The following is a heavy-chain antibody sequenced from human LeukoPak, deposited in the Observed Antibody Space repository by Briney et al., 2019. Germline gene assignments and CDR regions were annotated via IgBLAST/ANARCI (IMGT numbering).Heavy chain of an antibody. D-gene: IGHD6-13*01. CDR3: AKARDSSPADY. CDR1: GFTFSSYA. V-gene: IGHV3-23*01. CDR2: IGVTSANT. J-gene: IGHJ4*02. Sequence: GGSLRLSCAASGFTFSSYAMIRVRQAPGKGLEWVSSIGVTSANTYYADSVKGRFSISRDNSKNTLYLQMNSLRAEDTALYYCAKARDSSPADYWGQGTLVTVSS.